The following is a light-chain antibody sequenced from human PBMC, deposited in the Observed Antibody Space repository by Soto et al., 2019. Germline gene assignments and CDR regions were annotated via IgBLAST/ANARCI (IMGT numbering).Light chain of an antibody. J-gene: IGKJ4*01. CDR3: QQYNDWPLT. V-gene: IGKV3-15*01. CDR1: QNINNN. CDR2: HAS. Sequence: EIVMTQSPATLSVSPGERATLSCRASQNINNNLAWYQQKPGQVPRLLIYHASTGATGIPARFSGSGSGTELTLTISSVQSEDFAVYYCQQYNDWPLTFGEGTKVEIK.